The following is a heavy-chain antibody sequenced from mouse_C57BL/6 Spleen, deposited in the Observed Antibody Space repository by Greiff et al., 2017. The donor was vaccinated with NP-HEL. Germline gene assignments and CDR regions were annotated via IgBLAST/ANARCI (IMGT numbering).Heavy chain of an antibody. CDR3: ARSRYYGSSLPWYFDV. D-gene: IGHD1-1*01. J-gene: IGHJ1*03. Sequence: QVQLQQSGAELVKPGASVKISCKASGYAFSSYWMNWVKQRPGKGLEWIGQIYPGDGDTNYNGKFKGKATLTADKSSSTAYMQLSSLTSEDSAVYFCARSRYYGSSLPWYFDVWGTGTTVTVSS. CDR1: GYAFSSYW. V-gene: IGHV1-80*01. CDR2: IYPGDGDT.